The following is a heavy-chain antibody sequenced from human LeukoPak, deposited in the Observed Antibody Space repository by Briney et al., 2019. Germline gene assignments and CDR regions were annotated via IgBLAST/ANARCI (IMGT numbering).Heavy chain of an antibody. D-gene: IGHD4-17*01. CDR1: GGSISSYY. CDR2: IYYSGST. V-gene: IGHV4-59*01. Sequence: PSETLSLTCTVSGGSISSYYWSWIRQPPGKGLEWIGYIYYSGSTNYNPSLKSRVTISVDTSKNQFSLKLSSVTAADTAVYYCAARPWSDYGDYHFDYWGQGTLVTVSS. CDR3: AARPWSDYGDYHFDY. J-gene: IGHJ4*02.